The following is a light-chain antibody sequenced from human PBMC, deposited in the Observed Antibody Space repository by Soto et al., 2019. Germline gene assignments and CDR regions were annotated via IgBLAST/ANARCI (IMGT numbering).Light chain of an antibody. Sequence: QSALTQPASVSGSPGQPITISCTGTSSDVGSYNLVSWYQQHPGKAPKLMIYDVSKRPSGVSNRFSGSKSGNTASLTISGLQAEDEADYYCCSYAGSSTYWVFGGGTKLTVL. CDR3: CSYAGSSTYWV. CDR2: DVS. V-gene: IGLV2-23*02. CDR1: SSDVGSYNL. J-gene: IGLJ3*02.